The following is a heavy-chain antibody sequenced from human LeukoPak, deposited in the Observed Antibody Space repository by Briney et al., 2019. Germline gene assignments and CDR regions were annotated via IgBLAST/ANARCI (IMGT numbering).Heavy chain of an antibody. J-gene: IGHJ4*02. CDR1: GFTFSSYA. V-gene: IGHV3-23*01. D-gene: IGHD3-10*01. Sequence: GGSLRLSCAASGFTFSSYAMSWVRQAPGKGLEWVSAISGSGGSTYYADSVKGRFTISRDNSKNTLYLQMNSLRAEDTAVYYCAKKAYYYGSGSPTPPDYWGQGTLVTVSS. CDR3: AKKAYYYGSGSPTPPDY. CDR2: ISGSGGST.